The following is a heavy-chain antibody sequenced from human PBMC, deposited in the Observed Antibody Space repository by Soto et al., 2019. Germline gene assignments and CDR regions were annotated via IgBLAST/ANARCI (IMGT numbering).Heavy chain of an antibody. CDR2: FDPEDGET. CDR1: GYTLTELS. V-gene: IGHV1-24*01. J-gene: IGHJ4*02. CDR3: FLLATDTDYFDY. D-gene: IGHD3-3*01. Sequence: XSVXXSCKVSGYTLTELSMHWVRQAPGKGLEWKGGFDPEDGETIYAQKIQGRVTMTEDTSTDTAYIKLSSLRSEDTAMYYCFLLATDTDYFDYWGQGTLVTVSS.